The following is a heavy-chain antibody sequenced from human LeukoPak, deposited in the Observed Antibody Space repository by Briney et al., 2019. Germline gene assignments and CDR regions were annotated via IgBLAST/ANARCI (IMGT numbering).Heavy chain of an antibody. CDR1: GFTFSSYA. V-gene: IGHV3-64*01. Sequence: GGSLRLSCAASGFTFSSYAMHWVRQAPGKGLECVSAISSNGGSTYYANSVKGRFTISRDNSKNTLYLQMGGLRAEDMAVYYCARGGSGVPYYYYYMDVWGKGTTVTVSS. D-gene: IGHD3-10*01. J-gene: IGHJ6*03. CDR2: ISSNGGST. CDR3: ARGGSGVPYYYYYMDV.